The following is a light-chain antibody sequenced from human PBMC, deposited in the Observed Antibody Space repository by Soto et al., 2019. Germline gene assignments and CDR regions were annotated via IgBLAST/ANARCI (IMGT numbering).Light chain of an antibody. J-gene: IGKJ1*01. V-gene: IGKV3-20*01. CDR3: QQYGSSHQT. Sequence: EIVLTQSPGTLSLSPGERATLFCRASQSVSSSYLAWYQQKPGQAPRLLIYGASSSATVIPDRFSGSGSGTDFTLTISRLEPEDFAVYYCQQYGSSHQTFGQGIKVDIE. CDR1: QSVSSSY. CDR2: GAS.